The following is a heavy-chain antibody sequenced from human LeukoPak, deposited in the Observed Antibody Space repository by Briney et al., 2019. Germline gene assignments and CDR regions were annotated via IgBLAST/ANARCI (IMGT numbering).Heavy chain of an antibody. CDR3: AKMTRAPIPAAPFYYYGMDV. J-gene: IGHJ6*04. CDR1: GYSFPYFW. D-gene: IGHD2-2*01. CDR2: INPDDSYT. Sequence: GESLRISCQGSGYSFPYFWIHWVRQMPGKGLEWMGRINPDDSYTTYSPSFQGHVTISADKSIGTAYLRWSSLKASDTATYFCAKMTRAPIPAAPFYYYGMDVWGKGTSVTVS. V-gene: IGHV5-10-1*01.